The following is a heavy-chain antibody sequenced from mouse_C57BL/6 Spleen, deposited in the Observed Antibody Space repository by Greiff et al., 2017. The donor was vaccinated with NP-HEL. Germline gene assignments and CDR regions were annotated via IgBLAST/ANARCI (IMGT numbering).Heavy chain of an antibody. V-gene: IGHV5-9*01. CDR2: ISGGGGNT. J-gene: IGHJ2*01. Sequence: EVQVVESGGGLVKPGGSLKLSCAASGFTFSSYTMSWVRQTPEKRLEWVATISGGGGNTYYPDSVKGRFTISRDNAKNTLYLQMSSLRSEDTALYYCARRFDGYYFDYWGQGTTLTVSS. D-gene: IGHD2-3*01. CDR3: ARRFDGYYFDY. CDR1: GFTFSSYT.